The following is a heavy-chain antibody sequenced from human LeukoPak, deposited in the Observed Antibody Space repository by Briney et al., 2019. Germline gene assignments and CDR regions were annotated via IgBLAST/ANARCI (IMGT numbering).Heavy chain of an antibody. J-gene: IGHJ4*02. V-gene: IGHV3-21*04. CDR2: ISSSSSYI. CDR3: ANHRGYSYGRFDY. Sequence: GGSLRLSCAASGFTFSSYSMNWVRQAPGKGLEWVSSISSSSSYIYYADSVKGRFTISRDNSKNTLYLQMNSLRAEDTAVYYCANHRGYSYGRFDYWGQGTLVTVSS. CDR1: GFTFSSYS. D-gene: IGHD5-18*01.